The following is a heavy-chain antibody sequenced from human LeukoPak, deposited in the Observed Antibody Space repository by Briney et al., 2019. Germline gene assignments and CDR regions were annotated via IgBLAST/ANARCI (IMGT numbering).Heavy chain of an antibody. D-gene: IGHD1-7*01. J-gene: IGHJ5*02. V-gene: IGHV4-59*01. CDR2: IFHSGST. Sequence: SETLPLTCTVSNGXIGSYYWTWIRQPPGKGLEWIGYIFHSGSTKYNPSLKSRVTISVDTSKNQFSLKLSSVTAADTAVYYCARSPITGTTLNWFDPWGQGTLVTVSS. CDR3: ARSPITGTTLNWFDP. CDR1: NGXIGSYY.